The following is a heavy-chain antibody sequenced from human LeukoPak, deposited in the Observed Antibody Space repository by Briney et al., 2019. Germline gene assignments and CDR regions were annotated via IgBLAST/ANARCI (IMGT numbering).Heavy chain of an antibody. J-gene: IGHJ6*02. CDR2: ISYDASNE. D-gene: IGHD3-16*01. CDR3: ARDGTPLGNGYNYYRGTDV. CDR1: GFTFNNYA. V-gene: IGHV3-30*04. Sequence: GGSLRLSCAVSGFTFNNYAFHRVRQAPGKGLEWVAIISYDASNEYYADSVKGRFTISRDNSKNILYLQMNSLRAEDTGVYYCARDGTPLGNGYNYYRGTDVWGQGTTVTVSS.